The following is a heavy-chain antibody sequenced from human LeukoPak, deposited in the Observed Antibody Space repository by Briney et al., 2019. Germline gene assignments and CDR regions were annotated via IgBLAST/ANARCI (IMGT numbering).Heavy chain of an antibody. CDR2: ISSSSSYI. J-gene: IGHJ3*02. D-gene: IGHD2/OR15-2a*01. V-gene: IGHV3-21*01. CDR3: ARQTGISIDI. CDR1: GFTFSSYS. Sequence: PGGSLRLSCAASGFTFSSYSMNWVRLAPGKGLEWVSSISSSSSYIYYADSVKGRFTISRDNAKNSLFLQMNILRAADTAVYYCARQTGISIDIWGQGTMVTVSS.